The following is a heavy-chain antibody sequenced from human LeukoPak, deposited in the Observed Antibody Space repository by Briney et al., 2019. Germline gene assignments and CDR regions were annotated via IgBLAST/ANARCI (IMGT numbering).Heavy chain of an antibody. CDR1: GYTFISYY. V-gene: IGHV1-46*01. J-gene: IGHJ4*02. Sequence: ASVKVSCKASGYTFISYYMHWVRQAPGQGLEWMGIINPSGGSTSYAQKFQGRVTMTRDMSTSTVYMELSSLRSEDTAVYYCARDGRAAAGDYWGQGTLVTVSS. CDR2: INPSGGST. CDR3: ARDGRAAAGDY. D-gene: IGHD6-13*01.